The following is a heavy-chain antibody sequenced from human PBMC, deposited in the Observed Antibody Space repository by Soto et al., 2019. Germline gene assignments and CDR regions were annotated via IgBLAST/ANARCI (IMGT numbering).Heavy chain of an antibody. V-gene: IGHV3-72*01. J-gene: IGHJ6*02. D-gene: IGHD1-26*01. CDR2: TRNKANSYTT. CDR3: ARGGIPSGSYYYYYCMDV. CDR1: GFTFSDHY. Sequence: GGSLRLSCAASGFTFSDHYMGWVRQAPGKGLEWVGRTRNKANSYTTEYAASVKGRFTISRDDSKNSLYLQMNSLKTEDAAVYYCARGGIPSGSYYYYYCMDVWGQGTPVTVSS.